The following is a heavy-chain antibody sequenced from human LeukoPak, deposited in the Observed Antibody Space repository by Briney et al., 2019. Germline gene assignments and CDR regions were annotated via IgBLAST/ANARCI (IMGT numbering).Heavy chain of an antibody. Sequence: SETLSLTCTVSGASISSYYWSWIRQPPGKGLEWIGYIYYSGSTNYNPSLKSRVTISVDTSKNQFSLKLSSVTAADTAVYYCARQTAGYFDYWGQGTLVTVSS. CDR1: GASISSYY. CDR3: ARQTAGYFDY. V-gene: IGHV4-59*08. CDR2: IYYSGST. J-gene: IGHJ4*02.